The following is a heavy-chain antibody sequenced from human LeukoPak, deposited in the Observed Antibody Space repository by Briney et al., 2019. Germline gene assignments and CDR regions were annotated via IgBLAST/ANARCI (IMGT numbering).Heavy chain of an antibody. V-gene: IGHV1-24*01. Sequence: ASVKVSCKVFGYTLTELSMHWVRQAPGKGLEWMGGFDPEDGETIYAQKFQGRVTMTEDTSTDTAYMELSSLRSEDTAVYYCATDQGYGDPPVQHWGQGTLVTVSS. CDR1: GYTLTELS. D-gene: IGHD4-17*01. CDR3: ATDQGYGDPPVQH. J-gene: IGHJ1*01. CDR2: FDPEDGET.